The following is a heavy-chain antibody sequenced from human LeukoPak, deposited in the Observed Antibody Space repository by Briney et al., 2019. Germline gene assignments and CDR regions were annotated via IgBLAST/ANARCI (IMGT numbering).Heavy chain of an antibody. CDR3: ARDLGSSWPDY. V-gene: IGHV4-34*01. Sequence: SETLSLTCAVYGGSFSGYYWSWIRQPPGKGLEWIGEINHSGSTYYNPSLKSRVTISVDTSKNQFSLKLSSVTAADTAVYYCARDLGSSWPDYWGQGTLVTVSS. J-gene: IGHJ4*02. CDR2: INHSGST. D-gene: IGHD6-13*01. CDR1: GGSFSGYY.